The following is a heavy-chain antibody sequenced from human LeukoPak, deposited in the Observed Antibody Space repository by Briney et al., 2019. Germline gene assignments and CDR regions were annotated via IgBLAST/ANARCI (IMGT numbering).Heavy chain of an antibody. CDR3: ARLVYYYRRSGYCNGQKFDY. J-gene: IGHJ4*02. D-gene: IGHD3-22*01. CDR1: GFTVSSNY. CDR2: IYSGGST. Sequence: GGSLRLSCAASGFTVSSNYMTWVRQAPGKGLKWVSSIYSGGSTYYADSVKGRFTISRDNSKNTLHLQMNTLRAEDTVVSSYARLVYYYRRSGYCNGQKFDYWGQGTLVTVSS. V-gene: IGHV3-66*04.